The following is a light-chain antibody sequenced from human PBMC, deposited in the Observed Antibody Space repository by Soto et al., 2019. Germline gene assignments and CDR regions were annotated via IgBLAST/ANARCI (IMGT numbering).Light chain of an antibody. V-gene: IGLV1-40*01. J-gene: IGLJ3*02. CDR2: GNS. Sequence: QSVLTQPPSVSGAPGQRVTISCTGSSSNIGAGYDVKWYQQLPGTAPKLLIYGNSHRPSGVPDRFSGSKSGTSASLAITGLQAEDEADYSCQSYDSSLSGWVFGGGTKVTVL. CDR3: QSYDSSLSGWV. CDR1: SSNIGAGYD.